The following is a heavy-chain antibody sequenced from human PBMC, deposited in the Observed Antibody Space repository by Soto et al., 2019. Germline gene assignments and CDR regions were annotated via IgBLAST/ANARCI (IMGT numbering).Heavy chain of an antibody. J-gene: IGHJ6*03. CDR2: INHSGST. CDR1: GGSISSGGYY. CDR3: ARAPWPAARPGYYYYMDV. Sequence: PSETLSLTCTVSGGSISSGGYYWSWIRQHPGKGLEWIGDINHSGSTNYNPSLKSRVTISVDTSKNQFSLKLSSVTAADTAVYYCARAPWPAARPGYYYYMDVWGKGTTVTVSS. V-gene: IGHV4-31*03. D-gene: IGHD6-6*01.